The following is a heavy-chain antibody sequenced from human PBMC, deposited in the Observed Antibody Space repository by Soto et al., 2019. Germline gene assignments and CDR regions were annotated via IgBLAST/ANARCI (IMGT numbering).Heavy chain of an antibody. CDR3: ARGTEEQNYYYGMDV. V-gene: IGHV3-30-3*01. D-gene: IGHD1-1*01. CDR1: GFTFSSYA. J-gene: IGHJ6*02. CDR2: IPYDGSNK. Sequence: QVQLVESGGGVVQPGRSLRLSCAASGFTFSSYAMHWVRQAPGKGLEWVAVIPYDGSNKYYPDTVKGRFTISRDNSKNTLYLQMNSLRAEDTAVYYCARGTEEQNYYYGMDVWGQGTTVTVSS.